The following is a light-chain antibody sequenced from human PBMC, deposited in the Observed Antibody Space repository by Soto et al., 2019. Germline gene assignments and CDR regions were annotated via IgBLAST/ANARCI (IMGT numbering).Light chain of an antibody. V-gene: IGLV6-57*02. Sequence: NFMLTQPHSVSESPGKTVTITCTGNSGNVASNYVQWYQQRPGSAPTTVIYDDNRRPSGVPERFSGSIDSSSNSASLTISGLKAEDEADYYCQSYDSSNRGVFGGGTKVTVL. CDR1: SGNVASNY. J-gene: IGLJ3*02. CDR3: QSYDSSNRGV. CDR2: DDN.